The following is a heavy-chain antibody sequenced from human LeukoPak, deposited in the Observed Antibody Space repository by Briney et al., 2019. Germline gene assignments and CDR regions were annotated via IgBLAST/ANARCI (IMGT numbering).Heavy chain of an antibody. CDR2: IYSGGST. V-gene: IGHV3-66*01. CDR1: EFSVGSNY. CDR3: AKGGPYYMDV. Sequence: GGSLRLSCAASEFSVGSNYMTWVRQAPGKGLEWVSLIYSGGSTYYADSVKGRFTISRDNSKNTLYLQMSSLRAEDTAVYYCAKGGPYYMDVWGKGTTVTISS. J-gene: IGHJ6*03.